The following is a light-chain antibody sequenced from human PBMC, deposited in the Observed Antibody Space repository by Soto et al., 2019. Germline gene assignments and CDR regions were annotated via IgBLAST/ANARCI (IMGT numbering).Light chain of an antibody. CDR1: QTVRNNY. CDR3: QQYGTSEII. CDR2: DTS. Sequence: EFVLTQSPGTLSLSPGDRATLSCRASQTVRNNYLAWYQQKPGQAPRLLIYDTSSRATGVPDRYSASGSGTDFTLTISRLEPEDFAVFFCQQYGTSEIIFGQGTRLEIK. V-gene: IGKV3-20*01. J-gene: IGKJ5*01.